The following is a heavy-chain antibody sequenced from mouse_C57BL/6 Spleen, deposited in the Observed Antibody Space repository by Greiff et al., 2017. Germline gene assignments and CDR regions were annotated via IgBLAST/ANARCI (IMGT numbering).Heavy chain of an antibody. J-gene: IGHJ2*01. V-gene: IGHV3-6*01. D-gene: IGHD2-5*01. CDR3: ARDMDSNGDD. CDR2: ISYDGSN. CDR1: GYSITSGYY. Sequence: EVQLQESGPGLVKPSQSLSLTCSVTGYSITSGYYWNWIRQFPGNKLEWMGYISYDGSNNYNPSLKNRISITRDTSKNQFFLKLNSVTTEDTATXYCARDMDSNGDDWGQGTTLTVSS.